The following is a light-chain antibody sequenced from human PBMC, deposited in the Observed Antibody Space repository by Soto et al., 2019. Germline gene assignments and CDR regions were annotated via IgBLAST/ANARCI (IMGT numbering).Light chain of an antibody. CDR1: SSDIGGYNY. CDR2: EVS. J-gene: IGLJ1*01. V-gene: IGLV2-14*01. CDR3: CSYTLSSTYV. Sequence: QSVLTQPASVSGSPGHSITISCTGTSSDIGGYNYVSWYQQPPGTAPKLIIYEVSNRPSGVPDRFSGSKSGNTASLTISGLQAEDEADYYCCSYTLSSTYVFGTGTKVTVL.